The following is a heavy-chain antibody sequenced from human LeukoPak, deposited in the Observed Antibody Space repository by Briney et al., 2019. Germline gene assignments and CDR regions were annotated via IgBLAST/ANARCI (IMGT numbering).Heavy chain of an antibody. Sequence: PSETLSLTCTVSGGSISSYYWSWIRQPPGKGLEWIGYVSYTGTSNYNPSLNSRVTMSVDTSMNQFSLKLTSVNAADTAVYYCARGEGALHWGQGTLVTVSS. CDR1: GGSISSYY. D-gene: IGHD1-26*01. J-gene: IGHJ4*02. CDR3: ARGEGALH. V-gene: IGHV4-59*01. CDR2: VSYTGTS.